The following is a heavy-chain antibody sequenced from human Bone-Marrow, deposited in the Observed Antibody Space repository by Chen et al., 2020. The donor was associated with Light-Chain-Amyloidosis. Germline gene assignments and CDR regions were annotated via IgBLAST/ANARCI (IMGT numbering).Heavy chain of an antibody. CDR2: ISTYNGNT. CDR3: ARDPGYSSSWSPGSF. D-gene: IGHD6-13*01. CDR1: GYTFTSYG. Sequence: QVQLVQSGAEVKKPGASVKVSCKASGYTFTSYGISWVRQAPGQGLEWMGWISTYNGNTNYAQNLQGRVTMTTDTSTSTAYMELRSLRYDDTAGYYCARDPGYSSSWSPGSFWGQGTLVTVSS. J-gene: IGHJ4*02. V-gene: IGHV1-18*01.